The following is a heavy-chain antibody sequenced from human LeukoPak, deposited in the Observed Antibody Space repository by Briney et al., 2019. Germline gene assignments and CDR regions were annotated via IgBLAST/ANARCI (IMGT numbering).Heavy chain of an antibody. V-gene: IGHV3-30*03. J-gene: IGHJ4*02. Sequence: PGGSLRLSCAASGFTFSSYGMHWVRQAPGKGLEWVAVISYDGSNKYYADSVKGRFTISRDNSKNTLYLQMNSLRAEDTAVYYCAREVLWFGELLFDYWGQGTLVTVSS. D-gene: IGHD3-10*01. CDR1: GFTFSSYG. CDR3: AREVLWFGELLFDY. CDR2: ISYDGSNK.